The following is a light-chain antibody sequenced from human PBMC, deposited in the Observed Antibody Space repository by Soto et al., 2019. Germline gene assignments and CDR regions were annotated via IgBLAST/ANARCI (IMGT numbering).Light chain of an antibody. Sequence: EIVMTQSPATLSVSPGERATLSCRASQSISSNLAWYQQKPGQAPRLLIYGASTRATGTPATFTGSVSGTEFTLTISSLQSEEFAVYYCQQHNNWPFTFGPGTKVAIE. J-gene: IGKJ3*01. V-gene: IGKV3-15*01. CDR1: QSISSN. CDR2: GAS. CDR3: QQHNNWPFT.